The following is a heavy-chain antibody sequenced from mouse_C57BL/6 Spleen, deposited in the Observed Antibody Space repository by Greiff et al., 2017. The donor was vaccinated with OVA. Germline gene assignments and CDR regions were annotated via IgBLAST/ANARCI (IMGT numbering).Heavy chain of an antibody. CDR1: GYTFTGYW. CDR2: ILPGSGST. Sequence: VQLQQSGAELMKPGASVKLSCKATGYTFTGYWIEWVKQRPGHGLEWIGEILPGSGSTDSNEKFKGKATFTAATSSTTASMQLSSLTTEDSAIYYCARQLSNAMDYWGQGTSATGPS. CDR3: ARQLSNAMDY. J-gene: IGHJ4*01. V-gene: IGHV1-9*01. D-gene: IGHD3-2*02.